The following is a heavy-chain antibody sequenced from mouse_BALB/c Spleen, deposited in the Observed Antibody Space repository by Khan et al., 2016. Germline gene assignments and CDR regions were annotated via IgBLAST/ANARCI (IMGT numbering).Heavy chain of an antibody. J-gene: IGHJ4*01. CDR1: GYSFTGYN. V-gene: IGHV1-39*01. D-gene: IGHD1-1*01. Sequence: VQLQQSGPELEKPGASVKISCKASGYSFTGYNMNWVKQSNGKSLEWIGNIDPYYGGISYNQKFKGKATLTVDKSSSTAYMQLKSLTSEDSAVYYGASSGYGSSYAMDYWGQGTSVTVSS. CDR2: IDPYYGGI. CDR3: ASSGYGSSYAMDY.